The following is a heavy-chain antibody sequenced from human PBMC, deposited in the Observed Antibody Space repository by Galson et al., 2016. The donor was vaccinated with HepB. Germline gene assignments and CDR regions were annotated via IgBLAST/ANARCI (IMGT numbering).Heavy chain of an antibody. CDR3: ARELVRSAFNL. J-gene: IGHJ3*01. V-gene: IGHV3-48*02. Sequence: SLRLSCAGSGFTFSTSGLNWVRQAPGKGLQWISYVSSSISTIYYADSVKGRFTISRDNAKNSVYLQMNNLRDEDTGVYYCARELVRSAFNLWGQGTVVTVSS. CDR2: VSSSISTI. D-gene: IGHD6-6*01. CDR1: GFTFSTSG.